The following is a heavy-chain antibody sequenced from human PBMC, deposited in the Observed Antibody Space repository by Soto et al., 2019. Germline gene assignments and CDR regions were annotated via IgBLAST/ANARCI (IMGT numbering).Heavy chain of an antibody. V-gene: IGHV1-18*01. D-gene: IGHD2-2*01. J-gene: IGHJ4*02. CDR1: GYTFSRYG. CDR3: ARGSGAPRIPATTYFDY. Sequence: QVQLVQSGAEVKKPGASVKVSCKASGYTFSRYGISWVRQAPGQGLEWMGWTNSYNGNTNYAQNLQGRLSMTTDTSTSTAYMELRSLRSDDTAVYYCARGSGAPRIPATTYFDYWGQGALVTVSS. CDR2: TNSYNGNT.